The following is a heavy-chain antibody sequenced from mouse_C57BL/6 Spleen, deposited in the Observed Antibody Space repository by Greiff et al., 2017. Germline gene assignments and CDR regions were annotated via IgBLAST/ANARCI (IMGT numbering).Heavy chain of an antibody. CDR1: GFNIKDYY. Sequence: VQLQQSGAELVKPGASVQLSCTASGFNIKDYYMHWVKQRTEQGLEGIGRIDPEDGENKYAPQFQGKATITADTSSSTAYMQLSSLTYEDSAVYYCARKGLREYYAMDYWGQGTSVTVSA. J-gene: IGHJ4*01. CDR2: IDPEDGEN. V-gene: IGHV14-2*01. CDR3: ARKGLREYYAMDY. D-gene: IGHD1-1*01.